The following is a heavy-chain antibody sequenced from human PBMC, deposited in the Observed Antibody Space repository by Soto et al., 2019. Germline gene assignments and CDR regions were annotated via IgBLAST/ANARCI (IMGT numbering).Heavy chain of an antibody. Sequence: EVQLVESGGGLVQPGGSLRLSCAASGFTVSSNYMNWVRQAPGKGLEWVSVLYSGGSTYYADSVKGRFPIPRENPKNTLSAKMNSLRGEDRAVYYCARGIAVPGTPQFDYWGQGDLVNGSS. J-gene: IGHJ4*02. D-gene: IGHD6-13*01. CDR3: ARGIAVPGTPQFDY. CDR2: LYSGGST. CDR1: GFTVSSNY. V-gene: IGHV3-66*01.